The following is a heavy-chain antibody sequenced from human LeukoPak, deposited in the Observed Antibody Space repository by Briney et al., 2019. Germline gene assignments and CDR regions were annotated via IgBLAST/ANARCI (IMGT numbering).Heavy chain of an antibody. D-gene: IGHD2-8*02. CDR2: ISWNSGSI. CDR1: GFTFDDYA. CDR3: ATLVT. Sequence: PGRSLRLSCAASGFTFDDYAMHWVRQAPGKGLEWVSGISWNSGSIGYADSVKGRFTISRDNAKNSLYLQMNSLRAEDTALYYCATLVTWGQGTLVTVSS. V-gene: IGHV3-9*01. J-gene: IGHJ5*02.